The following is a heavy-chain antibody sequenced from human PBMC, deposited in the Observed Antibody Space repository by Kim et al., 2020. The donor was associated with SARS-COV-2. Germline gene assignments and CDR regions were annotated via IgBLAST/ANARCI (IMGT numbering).Heavy chain of an antibody. J-gene: IGHJ3*02. D-gene: IGHD3-3*01. V-gene: IGHV3-11*01. CDR1: GFTFSDYY. CDR2: ISSSGSTI. CDR3: ARVRTVLYYGFWSGYSYDAFDI. Sequence: GGSLRLSCAASGFTFSDYYMSWIRQAPGKGLEWVSYISSSGSTIYYADSVKGRFTISRDNAKNSLYLQMNSLRAEDTAVYYCARVRTVLYYGFWSGYSYDAFDIWGQGTMVTVSS.